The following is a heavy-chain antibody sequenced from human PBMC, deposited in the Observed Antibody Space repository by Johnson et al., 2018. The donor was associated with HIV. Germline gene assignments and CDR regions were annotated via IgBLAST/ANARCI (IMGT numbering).Heavy chain of an antibody. CDR3: ARERIYGDDAFDI. Sequence: QLVESGGGVVQPGRSLRLSCAASGFTFSNYAMSWVRQAPGRGLEWVSAISGIGRSTYHADSVKGRFTISRDKSKNTLYLQMNSLRAEDTAVDYCARERIYGDDAFDIWGQGTMVTVSS. J-gene: IGHJ3*02. D-gene: IGHD4-17*01. V-gene: IGHV3-23*04. CDR1: GFTFSNYA. CDR2: ISGIGRST.